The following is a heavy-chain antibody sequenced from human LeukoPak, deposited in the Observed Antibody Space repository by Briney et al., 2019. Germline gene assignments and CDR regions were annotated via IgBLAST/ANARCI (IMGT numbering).Heavy chain of an antibody. D-gene: IGHD3-22*01. V-gene: IGHV3-15*01. CDR2: IKSKTDGGTT. CDR3: TTLYYYDSSGYERVY. Sequence: PGGSLRLSCAASGFTFSNAWMSWVRQAPGKGLEWVGRIKSKTDGGTTDYAAPVKGRFTISRDDSKNTLYLQMNSLKTEDTAVYYCTTLYYYDSSGYERVYWGQGTLVTVSS. J-gene: IGHJ4*02. CDR1: GFTFSNAW.